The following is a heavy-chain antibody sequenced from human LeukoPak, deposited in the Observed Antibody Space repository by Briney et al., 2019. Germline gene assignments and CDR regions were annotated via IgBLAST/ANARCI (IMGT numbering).Heavy chain of an antibody. CDR1: GGSFRGYY. V-gene: IGHV4-34*10. J-gene: IGHJ4*02. CDR2: INHSGST. D-gene: IGHD3-10*01. CDR3: ARSRQASGLFSS. Sequence: SETLSLTCAVYGGSFRGYYWSWIRQPPGKGLEWIGEINHSGSTNYNPSLKSRFTISVDRPKNQFLLNVTSLTAADTAVYYCARSRQASGLFSSWGQGTLVVVSS.